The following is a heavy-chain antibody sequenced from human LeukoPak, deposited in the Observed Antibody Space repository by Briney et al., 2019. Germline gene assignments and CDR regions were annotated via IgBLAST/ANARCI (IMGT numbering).Heavy chain of an antibody. D-gene: IGHD1-26*01. Sequence: GGSLRLSCAASGFTFSSYEMNWVRQAPGKGPEWVSYISSSGSTIYYADSVKGRFTISRDNAKNSLYLQMNSLRAEDTAVYYCASWGADDAFDIWGQGTMVTVSS. CDR2: ISSSGSTI. CDR1: GFTFSSYE. V-gene: IGHV3-48*03. J-gene: IGHJ3*02. CDR3: ASWGADDAFDI.